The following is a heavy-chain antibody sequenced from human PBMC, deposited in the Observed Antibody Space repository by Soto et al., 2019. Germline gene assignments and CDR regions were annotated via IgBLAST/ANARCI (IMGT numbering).Heavy chain of an antibody. CDR1: GFTFSGYE. V-gene: IGHV3-48*03. CDR3: ARESYYYDSSGYPGYFDY. CDR2: ISTSGDTI. J-gene: IGHJ4*02. D-gene: IGHD3-22*01. Sequence: GALRLSCAASGFTFSGYEMNWVRQAPGKGLEWVSYISTSGDTIYSADSVKGRFTISRDNAKNSLYLQMNSLRVEDTAVYYCARESYYYDSSGYPGYFDYWGQGTLVTVSS.